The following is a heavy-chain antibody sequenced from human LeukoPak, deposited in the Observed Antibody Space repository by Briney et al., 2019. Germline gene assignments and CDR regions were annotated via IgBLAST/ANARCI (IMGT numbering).Heavy chain of an antibody. D-gene: IGHD3-22*01. V-gene: IGHV3-30*18. CDR1: GFSFSSYG. Sequence: GGSLRLSCAASGFSFSSYGMHWVRQAPGKGLEWVAVISYDGSDKYYADSVKGRFTISRDNSKNTLYLQMNGLRAEDTAVYYCANENYYDSSGYIDYWGQGTLVTVSS. CDR2: ISYDGSDK. CDR3: ANENYYDSSGYIDY. J-gene: IGHJ4*02.